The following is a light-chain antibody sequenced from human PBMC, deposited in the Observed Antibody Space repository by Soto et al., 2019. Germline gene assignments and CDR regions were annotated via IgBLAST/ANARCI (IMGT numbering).Light chain of an antibody. CDR1: RSISDW. J-gene: IGKJ1*01. Sequence: DIQMSQYHSTLAASGGDTVTVTCRASRSISDWLAWYQQKPGKAPELLIFDASSLKSGVPSRFSGSGSGTEFTLTISWLQPDDVATYYCLPYSSHSWTFGQGTKVDI. V-gene: IGKV1-5*01. CDR3: LPYSSHSWT. CDR2: DAS.